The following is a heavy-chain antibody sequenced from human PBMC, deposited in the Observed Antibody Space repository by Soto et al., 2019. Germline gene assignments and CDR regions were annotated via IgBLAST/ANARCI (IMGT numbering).Heavy chain of an antibody. J-gene: IGHJ6*02. Sequence: QVQLVQSGAEVKKPGSSVKVSCKASGGTFSSYAISWVRQAPGQGLEWRGGIIPIFGTANYAQKFQGRVTITADESTSTAYMELSSLRSEDTAVYYCAREVLAVAGTPYYGMDVWGQGTTVTVSS. CDR3: AREVLAVAGTPYYGMDV. D-gene: IGHD6-19*01. CDR2: IIPIFGTA. V-gene: IGHV1-69*12. CDR1: GGTFSSYA.